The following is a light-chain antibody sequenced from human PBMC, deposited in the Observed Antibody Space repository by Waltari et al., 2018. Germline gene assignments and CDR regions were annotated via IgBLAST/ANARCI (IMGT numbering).Light chain of an antibody. CDR1: QRISSH. J-gene: IGKJ1*01. V-gene: IGKV3-11*01. Sequence: ETVLTQSPATLSLSPGERATLSCRASQRISSHLAWYQQKPGQPPRPLIYDESKRATGIPARFSCSGSGTDFTLTISSLEPEDFAVYYCQQRSNLWTFGQGTKVEIK. CDR2: DES. CDR3: QQRSNLWT.